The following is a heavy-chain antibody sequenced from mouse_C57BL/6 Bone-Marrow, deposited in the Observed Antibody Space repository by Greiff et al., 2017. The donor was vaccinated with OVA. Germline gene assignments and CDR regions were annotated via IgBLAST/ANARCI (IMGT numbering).Heavy chain of an antibody. Sequence: DVMLVESGGGLVKPGGSLKLSCAASGFTFSDYGMHWVRQAPEKGLEWVAYISSGSSTIYYADTVKGRFTLSRDNAKNTLFLQMTSLRSEDTAMYYVARINYWDFDVGGTGTTVTVSS. CDR1: GFTFSDYG. CDR3: ARINYWDFDV. V-gene: IGHV5-17*01. J-gene: IGHJ1*03. CDR2: ISSGSSTI.